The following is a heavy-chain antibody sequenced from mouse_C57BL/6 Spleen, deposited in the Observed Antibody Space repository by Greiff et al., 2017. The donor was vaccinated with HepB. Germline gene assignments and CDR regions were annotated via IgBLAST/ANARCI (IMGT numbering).Heavy chain of an antibody. CDR2: IYYSGTI. Sequence: EVKLQESGPGLVKPSQTVFLTCTVTGISITTGNYRWSWIRQFPGNKLEWIGYIYYSGTITYNPSLTSRTTITRDTPQNQFFLEMNSLTAEDTATYYCARVYYDYGDWYFDVWGTGTTVTVSS. J-gene: IGHJ1*03. CDR1: GISITTGNYR. V-gene: IGHV3-5*01. CDR3: ARVYYDYGDWYFDV. D-gene: IGHD2-4*01.